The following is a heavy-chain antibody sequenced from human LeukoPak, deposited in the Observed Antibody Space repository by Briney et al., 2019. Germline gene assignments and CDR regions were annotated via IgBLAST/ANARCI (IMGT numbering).Heavy chain of an antibody. CDR3: ARGAVRDSSGYYRDAFDI. D-gene: IGHD3-22*01. CDR1: GCTFSSYT. CDR2: IIPIRGIA. J-gene: IGHJ3*02. Sequence: SVKVSCKASGCTFSSYTISWLRQAPGQGLEWMGRIIPIRGIANYAQKFQGRVTSTADKSTSTAYMELSSLRSEDTAVYYCARGAVRDSSGYYRDAFDIWGQGTMVTVSS. V-gene: IGHV1-69*02.